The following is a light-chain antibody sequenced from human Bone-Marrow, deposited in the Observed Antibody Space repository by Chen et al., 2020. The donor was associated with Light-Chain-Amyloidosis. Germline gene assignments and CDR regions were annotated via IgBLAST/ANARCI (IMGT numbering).Light chain of an antibody. J-gene: IGLJ1*01. CDR3: SSYTITNTLV. CDR2: EVT. V-gene: IGLV2-14*01. CDR1: SSDVGGDNH. Sequence: QSALTQPASVSGSPGQSITISCTGTSSDVGGDNHVSWYQQHQDKAPKLMIYEVTNRPSWFPALFSGAKSDNTASLTISGLQTEDEADYFCSSYTITNTLVFGSGTRVTVL.